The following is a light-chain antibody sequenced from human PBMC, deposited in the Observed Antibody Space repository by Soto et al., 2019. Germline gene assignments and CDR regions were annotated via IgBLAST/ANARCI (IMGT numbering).Light chain of an antibody. CDR1: QSVSSSY. J-gene: IGKJ4*01. V-gene: IGKV3-20*01. CDR2: GAS. CDR3: QQYGSSLST. Sequence: EIVLTQSPGTRSLSPGERATLSCRASQSVSSSYLAWYQQKPGQAPRLLIYGASSRATGIPDRFSGSGSGTDFTLTISRLEPEDFAVYYCQQYGSSLSTFGGGTKVDIK.